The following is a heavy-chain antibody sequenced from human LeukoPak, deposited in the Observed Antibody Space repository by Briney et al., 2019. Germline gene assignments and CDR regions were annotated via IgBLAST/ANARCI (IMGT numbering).Heavy chain of an antibody. CDR2: INPNSGGT. Sequence: ASVKVSCKASGYTFTGYYMHWVRQVPGQGLEWMGWINPNSGGTNYAQKFQGRVTMTRDTSISTAYMELSRLRSDDTAVYYCARDLYDFWSSYGYFDYWGQGTLVTVSS. D-gene: IGHD3-3*01. V-gene: IGHV1-2*02. CDR1: GYTFTGYY. CDR3: ARDLYDFWSSYGYFDY. J-gene: IGHJ4*02.